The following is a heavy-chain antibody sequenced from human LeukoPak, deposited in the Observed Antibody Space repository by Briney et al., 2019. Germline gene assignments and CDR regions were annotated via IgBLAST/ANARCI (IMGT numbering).Heavy chain of an antibody. Sequence: SVKVSCKASGYTFTNYAISWVRQAPGQGLEWMGRIIPILGIANYAQKFQGRVTITADKSTSTAYMELSSLRSEDTAVYYCARDHHEVEMATRVNWFDPWGQGTLVTVSS. D-gene: IGHD5-24*01. CDR1: GYTFTNYA. J-gene: IGHJ5*02. CDR2: IIPILGIA. V-gene: IGHV1-69*04. CDR3: ARDHHEVEMATRVNWFDP.